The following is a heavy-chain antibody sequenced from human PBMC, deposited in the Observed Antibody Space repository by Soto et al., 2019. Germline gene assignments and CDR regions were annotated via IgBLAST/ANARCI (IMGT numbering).Heavy chain of an antibody. CDR1: GFTVSSNY. D-gene: IGHD3-16*01. CDR2: IYSGGST. J-gene: IGHJ6*02. CDR3: ASSEGYDYVWDSYGMDV. Sequence: HPGGSLRLSCAASGFTVSSNYMSWVRQAPGKGLEWVSVIYSGGSTYYADSVKGRFTISRDNSKSTLYLQMNSLRAEDTAVYYCASSEGYDYVWDSYGMDVWGQGTTVTVSS. V-gene: IGHV3-53*01.